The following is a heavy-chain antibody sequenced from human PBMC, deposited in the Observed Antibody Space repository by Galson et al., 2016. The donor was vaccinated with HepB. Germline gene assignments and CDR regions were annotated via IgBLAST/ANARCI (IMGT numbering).Heavy chain of an antibody. CDR1: GFTLSNAW. CDR2: IYIGGST. J-gene: IGHJ4*02. CDR3: ARDPWGGYYFDY. Sequence: SLRLSCAASGFTLSNAWMNWVRQAPGKGLEWVSVIYIGGSTRYADSVKGRFTISRDNSKNTLYLQMNSLRAEDTAVYYCARDPWGGYYFDYWGQGTLVSVSS. D-gene: IGHD3-16*01. V-gene: IGHV3-53*01.